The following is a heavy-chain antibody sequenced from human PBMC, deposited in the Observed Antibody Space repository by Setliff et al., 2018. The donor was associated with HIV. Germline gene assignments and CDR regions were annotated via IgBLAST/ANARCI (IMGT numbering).Heavy chain of an antibody. Sequence: SETLSLTCTVSGGSISSSSYYWGWIRQSPGKGLEWIGIGFHSGTTYYNPSLKSRVTISVDTSKNQFSLKVNSVTAADTAVYYCARDMTYYYDTSGSFGWFDPWGQGTLVTVSS. J-gene: IGHJ5*02. CDR1: GGSISSSSYY. V-gene: IGHV4-39*07. CDR2: GFHSGTT. D-gene: IGHD3-22*01. CDR3: ARDMTYYYDTSGSFGWFDP.